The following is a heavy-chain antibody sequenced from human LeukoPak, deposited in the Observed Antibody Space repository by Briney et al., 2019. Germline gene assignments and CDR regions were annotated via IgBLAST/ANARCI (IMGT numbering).Heavy chain of an antibody. CDR2: IYYSGST. V-gene: IGHV4-59*01. Sequence: SETLSLTCTVSGGSISSYYWSWIRQPPGKGLEWIGYIYYSGSTNYDPSLKSRVTKSVDTSKNQFSLKLSSVTAADTAAYYCARDRDTAMVTYYFDYWGQGTLVTVSS. CDR3: ARDRDTAMVTYYFDY. CDR1: GGSISSYY. D-gene: IGHD5-18*01. J-gene: IGHJ4*02.